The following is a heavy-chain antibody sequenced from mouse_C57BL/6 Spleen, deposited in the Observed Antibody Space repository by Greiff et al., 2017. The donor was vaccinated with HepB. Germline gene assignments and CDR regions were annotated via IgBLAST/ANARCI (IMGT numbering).Heavy chain of an antibody. CDR3: ARNGNSFAY. CDR2: ISDGGSYT. Sequence: EVKLVESGGGLVKPGGSLKLSCAASGFTFSSYAMSWDRQTPEKRLEWVATISDGGSYTYYPDNVKGRFTISRDNAKNNLYLQMSHLKSEDTAMYYCARNGNSFAYWGQGTLVTVSA. J-gene: IGHJ3*01. D-gene: IGHD2-1*01. CDR1: GFTFSSYA. V-gene: IGHV5-4*03.